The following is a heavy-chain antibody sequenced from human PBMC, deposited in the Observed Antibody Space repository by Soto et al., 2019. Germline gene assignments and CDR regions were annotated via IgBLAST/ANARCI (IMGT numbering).Heavy chain of an antibody. V-gene: IGHV3-74*01. CDR3: ARKVYSSGWYNDY. J-gene: IGHJ4*02. D-gene: IGHD6-19*01. CDR1: GFTFSTYW. CDR2: INNDGSST. Sequence: EVQLMESGGGLVQPGGSLRLSCAASGFTFSTYWMHWVRQAPGEGLVWVSRINNDGSSTNYADSVKGRFTISRDNAKNTLYLQMNSLRAEDTAVYYCARKVYSSGWYNDYWGQGTLVTVSS.